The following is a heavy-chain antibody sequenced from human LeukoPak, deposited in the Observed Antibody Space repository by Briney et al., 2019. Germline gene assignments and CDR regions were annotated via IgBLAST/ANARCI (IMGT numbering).Heavy chain of an antibody. CDR3: ARDSGIAAVSRFGWPHTNWFDP. D-gene: IGHD6-13*01. J-gene: IGHJ5*02. CDR1: GGSISSHY. V-gene: IGHV4-59*11. Sequence: SETLSLTCTVSGGSISSHYWSWIRQPPGKGLEWIGYIYYSGSTNYNPSLKSRVTISVDTSKNQFSLKLSSVTAADTAVYYCARDSGIAAVSRFGWPHTNWFDPWGQGTLVTVYS. CDR2: IYYSGST.